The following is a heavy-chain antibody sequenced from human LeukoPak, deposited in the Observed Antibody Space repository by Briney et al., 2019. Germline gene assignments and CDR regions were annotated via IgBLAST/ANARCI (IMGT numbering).Heavy chain of an antibody. CDR3: ARDKSSGWTFSLAFGI. D-gene: IGHD6-19*01. CDR2: IYTSGST. Sequence: SETLSLTCTVSGGSISSYYWSWIRQPAGKGLEWIGRIYTSGSTNYNPSLKSRVTMSVDTSKNQFSLKLSSVTAADTAVYYCARDKSSGWTFSLAFGIWGQGTMVTVSS. J-gene: IGHJ3*02. CDR1: GGSISSYY. V-gene: IGHV4-4*07.